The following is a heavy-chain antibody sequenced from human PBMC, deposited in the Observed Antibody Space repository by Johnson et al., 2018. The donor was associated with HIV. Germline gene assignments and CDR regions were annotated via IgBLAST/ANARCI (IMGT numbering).Heavy chain of an antibody. D-gene: IGHD5-12*01. CDR2: ISWNSGSI. Sequence: EVQLVESGGDLVQPGRSLRLSCAASGFTFDDYAMHWVRQAPGKGLEWVSGISWNSGSIGYADSVKGRFTISRANAKNSLYLQMNSLRAEDTALYYWASVLGRGYSGYDKNYDAFDIWGQGTMVTVSS. V-gene: IGHV3-9*01. CDR3: ASVLGRGYSGYDKNYDAFDI. J-gene: IGHJ3*02. CDR1: GFTFDDYA.